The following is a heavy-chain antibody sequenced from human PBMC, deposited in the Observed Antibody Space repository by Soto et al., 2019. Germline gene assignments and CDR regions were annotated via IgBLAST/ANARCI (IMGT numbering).Heavy chain of an antibody. CDR1: ELNVSSNY. CDR3: ARGGGDCSGGSCYFWRYYFDY. D-gene: IGHD2-15*01. J-gene: IGHJ4*02. V-gene: IGHV3-66*01. CDR2: IYSGGST. Sequence: GGFMRLPCAASELNVSSNYMSWVSKAQGKGLEWVSVIYSGGSTYYADSVKGRFTISRDNSKNTLYLQMNSLRAEDTAVYYCARGGGDCSGGSCYFWRYYFDYWGQGTLVTVSS.